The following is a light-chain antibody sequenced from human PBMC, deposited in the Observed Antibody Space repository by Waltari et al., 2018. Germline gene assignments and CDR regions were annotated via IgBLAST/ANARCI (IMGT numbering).Light chain of an antibody. V-gene: IGKV3-20*01. Sequence: EIVLTQSPGTLSLSPGERATLSCRASQSVSNNYLAWYQQKPGQAPRLLIYDASSRATGIPDRFSGSGSGTDFTLTISRLEPEDFAVYFCQQYGSSYTFGPGTKVHIK. J-gene: IGKJ3*01. CDR2: DAS. CDR1: QSVSNNY. CDR3: QQYGSSYT.